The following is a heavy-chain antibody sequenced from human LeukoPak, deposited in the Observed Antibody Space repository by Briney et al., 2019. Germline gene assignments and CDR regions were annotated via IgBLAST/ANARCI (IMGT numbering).Heavy chain of an antibody. V-gene: IGHV4-59*08. CDR1: GGSISRYY. CDR2: ISYSGST. CDR3: ARHLYESRGQTSFDY. D-gene: IGHD3-22*01. J-gene: IGHJ4*02. Sequence: ETLSLTCTVSGGSISRYYWSWIRQPPGKGLEWIGYISYSGSTNYNPSLKSRVTISIDTSQNQFSLKLSSVTAADTAMFYCARHLYESRGQTSFDYWGQGTLVTVSS.